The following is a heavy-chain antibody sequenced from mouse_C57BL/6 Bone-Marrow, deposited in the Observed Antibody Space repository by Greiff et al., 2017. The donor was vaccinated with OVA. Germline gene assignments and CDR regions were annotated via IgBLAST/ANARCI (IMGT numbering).Heavy chain of an antibody. Sequence: GGGLVQPNGSLKLSCAASGFTFNTYAMHWVRQAPGKGLEWVARIRSKSSNYATYYADSVKDRFTISRDDSQSMLYLQMNNLKTEDTAMYYGVRKRAYYYGSYYYAMDYWGQGTSVTVSS. CDR1: GFTFNTYA. V-gene: IGHV10-3*01. CDR2: IRSKSSNYAT. CDR3: VRKRAYYYGSYYYAMDY. D-gene: IGHD1-1*01. J-gene: IGHJ4*01.